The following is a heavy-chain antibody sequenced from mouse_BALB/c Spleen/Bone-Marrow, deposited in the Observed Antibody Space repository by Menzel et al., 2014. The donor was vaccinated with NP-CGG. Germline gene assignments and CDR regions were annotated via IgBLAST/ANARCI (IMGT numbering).Heavy chain of an antibody. CDR3: ARDSRSTVSHFDY. Sequence: EVKLMESGGGLVQPGGSLRLSCATSGFTFTDYYMNWVRQPPGKALEWLGFIRNKANGYTIEYSASVKGRFTISRDNSQSILYLQMNTLRAEDSATYYCARDSRSTVSHFDYWGQGTTLTVSS. J-gene: IGHJ2*01. CDR2: IRNKANGYTI. CDR1: GFTFTDYY. D-gene: IGHD1-1*01. V-gene: IGHV7-3*02.